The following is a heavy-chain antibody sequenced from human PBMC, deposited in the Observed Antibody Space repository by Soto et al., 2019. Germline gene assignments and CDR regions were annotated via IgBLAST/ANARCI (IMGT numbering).Heavy chain of an antibody. D-gene: IGHD6-19*01. CDR3: ARDPVAYSSGSDY. Sequence: SVKVSCKASGGTFTSYAISWVRQAPGQGLEWMGGIIPIFGTANYAQKFQGRVTITADKSTSTAYMELSSLRSEDTAVYYCARDPVAYSSGSDYWGQGTLVTVSS. CDR2: IIPIFGTA. V-gene: IGHV1-69*06. J-gene: IGHJ4*02. CDR1: GGTFTSYA.